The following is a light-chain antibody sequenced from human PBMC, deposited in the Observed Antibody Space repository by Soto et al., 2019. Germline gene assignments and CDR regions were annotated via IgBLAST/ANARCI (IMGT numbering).Light chain of an antibody. V-gene: IGKV3-20*01. CDR3: QQYGSPPLYT. CDR2: GAS. Sequence: EIVLTQSPGTLSLSPGERATLSCRTSQSVSSTYLAWYQQKPGQAPRLIIYGASSRATDIPDRFSGSGSGTDFTLTISRLEPEDFAVYYCQQYGSPPLYTFGQGTKLEIK. CDR1: QSVSSTY. J-gene: IGKJ2*01.